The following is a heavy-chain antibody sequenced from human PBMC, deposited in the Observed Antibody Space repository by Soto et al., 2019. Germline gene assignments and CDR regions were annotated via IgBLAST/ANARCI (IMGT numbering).Heavy chain of an antibody. V-gene: IGHV4-34*01. Sequence: FLTCAVYGGTLSGYYWSWIRQPPGKGLEWIGEVNHRGSTNYNPSLKSRVTISVDTSKNQFSLKLSSVTAADTAVYYCARGWIVLIPAAIDYGMDVWGQGTTVTVSS. J-gene: IGHJ6*02. CDR1: GGTLSGYY. CDR2: VNHRGST. CDR3: ARGWIVLIPAAIDYGMDV. D-gene: IGHD2-2*02.